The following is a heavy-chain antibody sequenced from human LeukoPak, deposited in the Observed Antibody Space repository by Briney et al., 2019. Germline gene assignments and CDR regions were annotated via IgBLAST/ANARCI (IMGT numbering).Heavy chain of an antibody. J-gene: IGHJ6*03. Sequence: GASVKVSCKASGGTFSSYAISWVRQAPGQGLEWMGGIIPIFGTANYAQKFQGRVTITADESTSTAYMELSSLRSEDTAVYYCARAQRGFRGGLDYYYMDVWGKGTTVTVSS. CDR1: GGTFSSYA. V-gene: IGHV1-69*13. CDR3: ARAQRGFRGGLDYYYMDV. CDR2: IIPIFGTA. D-gene: IGHD3-10*01.